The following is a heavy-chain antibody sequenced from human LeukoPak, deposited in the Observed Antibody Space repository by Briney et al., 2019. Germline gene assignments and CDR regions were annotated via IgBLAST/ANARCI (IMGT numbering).Heavy chain of an antibody. CDR2: INPSGGST. Sequence: ASVKVSCKASGYTLSTYGISWVRQAPGQGLDWMGFINPSGGSTRYAQNFQGRVTMTRDTSTSTIWMELSSLRSEDTAVYYCARDPRGNSVYVFDYWGQGTLVTVSS. V-gene: IGHV1-46*01. CDR1: GYTLSTYG. D-gene: IGHD5/OR15-5a*01. J-gene: IGHJ4*02. CDR3: ARDPRGNSVYVFDY.